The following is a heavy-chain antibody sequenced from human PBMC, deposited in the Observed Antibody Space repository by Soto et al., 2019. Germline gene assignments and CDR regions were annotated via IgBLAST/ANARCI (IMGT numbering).Heavy chain of an antibody. V-gene: IGHV3-23*01. CDR1: GFTFSSYA. J-gene: IGHJ4*02. CDR2: ISGSGGST. CDR3: AKDATQYLEQWLATYFDY. D-gene: IGHD6-19*01. Sequence: EVQLLESGGGLVQPGGSLRLSCAASGFTFSSYAMSWVRQAPGKGLEWVSAISGSGGSTYYADSVKGRFTISRDNSKKTLYLQMNSLRAEDTAVYYCAKDATQYLEQWLATYFDYWGQGTLVTVSS.